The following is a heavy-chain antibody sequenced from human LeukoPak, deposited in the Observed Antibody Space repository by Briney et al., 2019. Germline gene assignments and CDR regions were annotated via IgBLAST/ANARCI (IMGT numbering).Heavy chain of an antibody. CDR2: IYYSGST. V-gene: IGHV4-59*01. J-gene: IGHJ5*02. Sequence: PSETLSLTCTVSGDSISNYYWSWIRQPPGKGLEWIGYIYYSGSTNYNPSLESRVTMSVDTSKNQISLRLSSVTAADTAVYYCARSYDSWSGYCSWGQGTLVTVSS. CDR1: GDSISNYY. CDR3: ARSYDSWSGYCS. D-gene: IGHD3-3*01.